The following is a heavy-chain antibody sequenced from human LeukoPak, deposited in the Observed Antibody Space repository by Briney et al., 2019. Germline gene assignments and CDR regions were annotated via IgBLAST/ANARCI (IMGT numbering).Heavy chain of an antibody. CDR3: ARKFGDYGSRFDY. Sequence: GGSLRLSCAASGFTFSIHGMSWVRQAPGKGLEWVSHISGSSGNTYYADSVRGRFTISRDNSKATMYLQMNSLRAEDTAVYYCARKFGDYGSRFDYWGRGTLVTVAS. V-gene: IGHV3-23*01. J-gene: IGHJ4*02. CDR1: GFTFSIHG. D-gene: IGHD4-17*01. CDR2: ISGSSGNT.